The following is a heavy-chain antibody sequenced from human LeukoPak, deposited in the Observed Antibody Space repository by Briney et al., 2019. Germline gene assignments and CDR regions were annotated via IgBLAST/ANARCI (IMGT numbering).Heavy chain of an antibody. J-gene: IGHJ4*02. CDR1: GFTFSRYW. CDR2: IKQDGSEK. D-gene: IGHD5-18*01. V-gene: IGHV3-7*01. CDR3: ARDRLRTSGYSYGSYYFDY. Sequence: GGSLRLSCAASGFTFSRYWMSWVRQAPGKGLEWVANIKQDGSEKYYVDSVKGRFTISRDNAKNSLYLQMNSLRAEDTAVYYCARDRLRTSGYSYGSYYFDYWGQGTLVTVSS.